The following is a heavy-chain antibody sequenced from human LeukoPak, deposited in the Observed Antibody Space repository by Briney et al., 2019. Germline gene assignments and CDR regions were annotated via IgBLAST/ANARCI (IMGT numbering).Heavy chain of an antibody. J-gene: IGHJ6*03. CDR2: IYTSGST. D-gene: IGHD5-18*01. CDR1: GGSISSYY. V-gene: IGHV4-4*07. Sequence: SETPSLTCTVSGGSISSYYWSWIRQPAGKGLEWIGRIYTSGSTNYNPSLKSRVTISVDKSKNQFSLKLSSVTAADTAVYYCARDPRNGYSYGSRGYYYYMDVWGKGTTVTVSS. CDR3: ARDPRNGYSYGSRGYYYYMDV.